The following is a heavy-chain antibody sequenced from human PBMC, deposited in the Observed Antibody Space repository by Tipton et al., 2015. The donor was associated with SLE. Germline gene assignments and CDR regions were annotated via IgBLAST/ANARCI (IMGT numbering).Heavy chain of an antibody. J-gene: IGHJ4*02. V-gene: IGHV4-61*02. Sequence: TLSLTCTVSGDSISGGSYYWNWIRQPAGKGLEWVGRISTSGSTNYNPSLKSRVSISIDRSKNQFSLKLSSVTAADTAVYYCARYIVVVRYFDYWGQGTLVTVSS. CDR1: GDSISGGSYY. CDR2: ISTSGST. D-gene: IGHD2-21*01. CDR3: ARYIVVVRYFDY.